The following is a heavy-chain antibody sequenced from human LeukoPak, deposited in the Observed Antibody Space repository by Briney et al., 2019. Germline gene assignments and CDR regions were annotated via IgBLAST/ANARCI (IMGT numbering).Heavy chain of an antibody. CDR1: GGSISSGGYY. D-gene: IGHD5-18*01. Sequence: SETLSLTCTVSGGSISSGGYYWSWIRQPPGKGLEWIGYIYHSGSTYCNPSLKSRVTISVDRSKNQFSLKLSSVTAADTAVYYCAREEWIQLILDYWGQGTLVTVSS. CDR3: AREEWIQLILDY. V-gene: IGHV4-30-2*01. J-gene: IGHJ4*02. CDR2: IYHSGST.